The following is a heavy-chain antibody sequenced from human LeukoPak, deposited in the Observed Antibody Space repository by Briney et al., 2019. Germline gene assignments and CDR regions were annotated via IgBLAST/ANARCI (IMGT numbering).Heavy chain of an antibody. J-gene: IGHJ3*02. D-gene: IGHD2-21*01. CDR2: IIPIFGTA. CDR3: ARDGGGAPDDAFDI. CDR1: GGTFSSYA. V-gene: IGHV1-69*05. Sequence: GASVKVSCKASGGTFSSYAISWVRQAPGQGLEWMGRIIPIFGTANYAQKFLGRVTITTDESTSTAYMELSSLRSEDTAVYYCARDGGGAPDDAFDIWGQGTMVTVSS.